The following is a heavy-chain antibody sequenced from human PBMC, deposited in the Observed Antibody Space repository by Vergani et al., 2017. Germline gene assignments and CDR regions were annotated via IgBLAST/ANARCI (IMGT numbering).Heavy chain of an antibody. CDR2: INHSGST. CDR3: ARDGVKPYCSSTSCYFVVFSDY. V-gene: IGHV4-34*01. D-gene: IGHD2-2*01. J-gene: IGHJ4*02. CDR1: GGSFSGYY. Sequence: QVQLQQWGAGLLKPSETLSLTCAVYGGSFSGYYWSWIRQPPGKGLEWIGEINHSGSTNYNPSLKSRVTISVDTSKNQFSLKLSSVTAADTAVYYCARDGVKPYCSSTSCYFVVFSDYWGQGTLVTVSS.